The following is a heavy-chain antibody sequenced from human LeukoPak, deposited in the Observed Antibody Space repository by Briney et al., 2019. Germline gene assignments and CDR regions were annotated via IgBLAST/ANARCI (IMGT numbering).Heavy chain of an antibody. CDR3: AKMGSRDYYYYYYMDV. Sequence: GGSLRLSCAASGFTFSSYGMHWVSQAPGKGLEWAAFIRYDGSNKYYADSVKGRLTISRDNSKNTLYLQMNSLRAEDTAVYYCAKMGSRDYYYYYYMDVWGKGTTVTVSS. J-gene: IGHJ6*03. CDR1: GFTFSSYG. V-gene: IGHV3-30*02. CDR2: IRYDGSNK.